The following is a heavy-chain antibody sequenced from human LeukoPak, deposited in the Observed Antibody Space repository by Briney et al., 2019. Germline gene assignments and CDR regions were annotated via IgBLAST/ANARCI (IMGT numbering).Heavy chain of an antibody. J-gene: IGHJ4*02. D-gene: IGHD2-8*01. Sequence: GGSLRLSCTASGFSFSGHWMHWARQLPGKGLVWVSRISPTGSTTSYADSVKGRFTVSRDNAKNTLYLQVNNLRAEDTAVYYCARGPNPNADYWGQGTLVTVSS. CDR1: GFSFSGHW. V-gene: IGHV3-74*01. CDR2: ISPTGSTT. CDR3: ARGPNPNADY.